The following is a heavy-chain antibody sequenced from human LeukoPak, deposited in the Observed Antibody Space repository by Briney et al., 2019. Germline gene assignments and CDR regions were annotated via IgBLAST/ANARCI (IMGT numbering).Heavy chain of an antibody. D-gene: IGHD3-22*01. CDR2: IIPILGIA. J-gene: IGHJ4*02. V-gene: IGHV1-69*04. CDR3: ARAKGSDYYDSSGYYDLTLDY. CDR1: GGTFSSYA. Sequence: SVKVSCKASGGTFSSYAISWVRQAPGQGLEWMGRIIPILGIANYAQKFQGRVTITADKSTSTAYMELSGLRSEDTAVYYCARAKGSDYYDSSGYYDLTLDYWGQGTLVTVSS.